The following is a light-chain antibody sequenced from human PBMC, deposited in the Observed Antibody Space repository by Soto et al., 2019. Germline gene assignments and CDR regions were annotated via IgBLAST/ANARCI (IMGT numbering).Light chain of an antibody. Sequence: EIVLTQSPGTLSLSPGERATLSCRASQSFSSSYLAWYQQKPGQAPRLLFYGASSRATGIPDTFSGSASGTDFTLAISRPEPEDFAVFYCQHYSYSPTWTFGQGTKVEI. V-gene: IGKV3-20*01. CDR3: QHYSYSPTWT. CDR1: QSFSSSY. J-gene: IGKJ1*01. CDR2: GAS.